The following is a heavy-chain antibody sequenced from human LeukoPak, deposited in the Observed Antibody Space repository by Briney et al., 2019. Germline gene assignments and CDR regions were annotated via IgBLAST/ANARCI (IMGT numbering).Heavy chain of an antibody. J-gene: IGHJ3*02. D-gene: IGHD6-19*01. CDR2: IIPILGIA. V-gene: IGHV1-69*04. Sequence: SVKVSCKASGGTFSSYAISWVRQAPGQGLEWMGRIIPILGIANYAQKFQGRVTITADKSTSTAYMELSSLRSEDTAVYYCVRGGWYNAFDIWGQGTMVTVSS. CDR3: VRGGWYNAFDI. CDR1: GGTFSSYA.